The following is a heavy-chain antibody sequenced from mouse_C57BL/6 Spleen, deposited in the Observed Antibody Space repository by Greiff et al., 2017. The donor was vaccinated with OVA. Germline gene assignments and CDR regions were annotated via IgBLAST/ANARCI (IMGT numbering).Heavy chain of an antibody. CDR1: GYTFTDYN. CDR3: AREGDYGYDVGFAY. V-gene: IGHV1-18*01. J-gene: IGHJ3*01. CDR2: INPNNGGT. D-gene: IGHD2-2*01. Sequence: EVQLQQSGPELVKPGASVKIPCKASGYTFTDYNMDWVKQSHGKSLEWIGDINPNNGGTIYNQKFKGKATLTVDKSSSTAYMELRSLTSEDTAVYYCAREGDYGYDVGFAYWGQGTLVTVSA.